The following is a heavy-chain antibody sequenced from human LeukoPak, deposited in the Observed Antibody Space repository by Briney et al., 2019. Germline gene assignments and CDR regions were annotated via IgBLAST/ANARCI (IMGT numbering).Heavy chain of an antibody. CDR1: GFTFSSYE. CDR2: IIPSGHTT. Sequence: PGGSLRLSCAASGFTFSSYEMNWVRQAPGKGLEWVPGIIPSGHTTYYADSVRGRFTISRDNSRNTVYLQMNSLRAEDTAVYYCAKDDRWLQFCCWGQGTLVTVSA. V-gene: IGHV3-23*01. D-gene: IGHD5-24*01. CDR3: AKDDRWLQFCC. J-gene: IGHJ4*02.